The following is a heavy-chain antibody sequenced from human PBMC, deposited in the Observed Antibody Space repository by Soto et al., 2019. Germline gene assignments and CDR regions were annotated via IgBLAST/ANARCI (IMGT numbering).Heavy chain of an antibody. Sequence: EVQLLESGGGLVQPGGSLRLSCAASGFTFSSYAMRWVRQAPVKGLEWVSAISGSGGSTYYADSVKGRFTISRDNSKNTLYLQMRRLRAEDTAVDYGAGRGSGSDYASWGQGTLVTVSP. CDR1: GFTFSSYA. J-gene: IGHJ5*02. CDR3: AGRGSGSDYAS. D-gene: IGHD1-26*01. V-gene: IGHV3-23*01. CDR2: ISGSGGST.